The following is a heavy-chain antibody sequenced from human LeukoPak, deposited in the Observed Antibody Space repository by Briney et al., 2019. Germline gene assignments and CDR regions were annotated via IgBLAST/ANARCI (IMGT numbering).Heavy chain of an antibody. V-gene: IGHV3-30-3*01. J-gene: IGHJ3*02. D-gene: IGHD6-19*01. CDR3: ARDPSGGSGWYPTDAFDI. CDR1: GFTFSSYA. Sequence: PGRSLRLSCAASGFTFSSYAMHWVRQAPGKGLEWVAVISYDGSNKYYADSVKGRFTISRDNSKNSLYLQMNSLRAEDTAVYYCARDPSGGSGWYPTDAFDIWGQGTMVTVSS. CDR2: ISYDGSNK.